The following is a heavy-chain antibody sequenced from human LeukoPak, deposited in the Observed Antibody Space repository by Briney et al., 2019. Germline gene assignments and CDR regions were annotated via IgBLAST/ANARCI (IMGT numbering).Heavy chain of an antibody. D-gene: IGHD3-10*01. Sequence: ASVKVSCKASGYTFTTYYIHWVRQAPGQGLQWMGWIHPDSGDTNFTQIFQGRVTMTRDASINTGYMELNSLRSDDTAVYYCARGGRVVWFGDFTTDYYFDYWGQGTLVTVSS. CDR2: IHPDSGDT. CDR1: GYTFTTYY. CDR3: ARGGRVVWFGDFTTDYYFDY. V-gene: IGHV1-2*02. J-gene: IGHJ4*02.